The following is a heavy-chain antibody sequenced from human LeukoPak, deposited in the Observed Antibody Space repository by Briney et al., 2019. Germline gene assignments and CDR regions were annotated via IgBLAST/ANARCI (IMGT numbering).Heavy chain of an antibody. J-gene: IGHJ3*02. CDR2: INPNSGGT. V-gene: IGHV1-2*02. CDR3: IYYYGGNPGSFGI. Sequence: GASVTVSCMDSHYPFMRYGISWVRQAPGQGVEWMGWINPNSGGTNYAQKFHGGVTMTRDTSISTAYMELSRLKSDDTPVYYFIYYYGGNPGSFGIGGQGTMVTVSS. CDR1: HYPFMRYG. D-gene: IGHD4-23*01.